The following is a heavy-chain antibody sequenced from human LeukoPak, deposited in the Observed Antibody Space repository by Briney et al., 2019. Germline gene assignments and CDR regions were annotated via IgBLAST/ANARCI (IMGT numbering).Heavy chain of an antibody. D-gene: IGHD4-17*01. CDR3: VRDSSVTTLVPFYFDS. V-gene: IGHV3-48*04. Sequence: GGSLRLSCAASGFTLSNYGMNWVRQAPGKGLEWVSYIASRTTTKKYADSVKGRFSISRDNAENSAFLQMNSLRAEDTAMYYCVRDSSVTTLVPFYFDSWGQGTLVTVSA. CDR1: GFTLSNYG. CDR2: IASRTTTK. J-gene: IGHJ4*02.